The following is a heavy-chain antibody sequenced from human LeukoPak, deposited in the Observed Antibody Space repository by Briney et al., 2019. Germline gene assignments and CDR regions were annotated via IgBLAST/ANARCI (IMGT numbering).Heavy chain of an antibody. V-gene: IGHV1-18*01. CDR1: GYTFTSYG. J-gene: IGHJ3*02. D-gene: IGHD3-10*01. CDR2: ISAYNGNT. Sequence: ASVKVSCKASGYTFTSYGISWVRQAPGQGLEWMGWISAYNGNTNYAQKLQGRVTMTTDTSTSTAYMELRSLRSGDTAVYYCARGTLWFGEPNAFDIWGQGTMVTVSS. CDR3: ARGTLWFGEPNAFDI.